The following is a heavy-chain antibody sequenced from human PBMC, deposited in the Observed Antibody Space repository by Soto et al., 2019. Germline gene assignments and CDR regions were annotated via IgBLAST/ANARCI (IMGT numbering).Heavy chain of an antibody. CDR2: INPNSGGT. D-gene: IGHD6-6*01. J-gene: IGHJ6*02. CDR3: ARDSLRPARYYYYGMDV. Sequence: GASVKVSCKASGYTFTGYYMHWVRQAPGQGLEWMGWINPNSGGTNYAQKFQGRVTMTRDTSISTAYMELSRLRSDDTAVYYCARDSLRPARYYYYGMDVWGQGTTVTVSS. CDR1: GYTFTGYY. V-gene: IGHV1-2*02.